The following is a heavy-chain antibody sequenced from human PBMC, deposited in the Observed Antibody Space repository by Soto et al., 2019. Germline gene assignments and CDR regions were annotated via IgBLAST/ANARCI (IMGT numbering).Heavy chain of an antibody. CDR2: ISGSGGST. V-gene: IGHV3-23*01. J-gene: IGHJ4*02. CDR3: AKSSSSWYASPFDY. Sequence: GGSLRLSCAASGFTFSSYAMSWVRQAPGKGLEWVSAISGSGGSTYYADSVKGRFTISRDNSKNTLYLQMNSLRAEDTAVCYCAKSSSSWYASPFDYWGQGTLVTVSS. CDR1: GFTFSSYA. D-gene: IGHD6-13*01.